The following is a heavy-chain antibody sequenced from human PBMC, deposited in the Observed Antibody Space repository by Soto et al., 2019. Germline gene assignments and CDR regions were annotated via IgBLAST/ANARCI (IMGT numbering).Heavy chain of an antibody. CDR3: ARDTPVGATTDFDY. CDR1: GYTFTSYG. J-gene: IGHJ4*02. Sequence: RASVKVSCKASGYTFTSYGISWVRQAPGQGLEWMGWISAYNGNTNYAQKLQGRVTMTTDTSTSTAYMELRSLRSDDTAVYYCARDTPVGATTDFDYWGQGTLVTVSS. V-gene: IGHV1-18*01. CDR2: ISAYNGNT. D-gene: IGHD1-26*01.